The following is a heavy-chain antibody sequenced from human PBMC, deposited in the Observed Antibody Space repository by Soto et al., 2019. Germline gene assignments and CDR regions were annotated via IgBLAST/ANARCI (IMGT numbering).Heavy chain of an antibody. J-gene: IGHJ3*02. V-gene: IGHV4-34*01. Sequence: QVHLQQWGAGLLKPSETLSLTCGVYGGSFGTSYWAWIRQSPEKGLEWIGEINHNGDSNYNPSLTMRVTISLDMSENQFSLKLTPVAAPDTAVYYCARVTRFPDAFDIWGQGTPVFVSS. CDR1: GGSFGTSY. CDR2: INHNGDS. CDR3: ARVTRFPDAFDI.